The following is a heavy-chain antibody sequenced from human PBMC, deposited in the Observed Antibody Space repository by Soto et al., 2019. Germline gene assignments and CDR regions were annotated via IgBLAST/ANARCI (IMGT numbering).Heavy chain of an antibody. CDR1: GYTFTSYA. Sequence: QVQLVQSGAEVRKPGASVKVSCKASGYTFTSYAISWVRQAPGQGLEWMGWISASNGHTTYAQKLQGRVTMTTDTSTSTAYMELRSLRSDDTAVSYCARDLAAGTCDYWGQGTLGTVSS. D-gene: IGHD6-13*01. CDR2: ISASNGHT. J-gene: IGHJ4*02. V-gene: IGHV1-18*01. CDR3: ARDLAAGTCDY.